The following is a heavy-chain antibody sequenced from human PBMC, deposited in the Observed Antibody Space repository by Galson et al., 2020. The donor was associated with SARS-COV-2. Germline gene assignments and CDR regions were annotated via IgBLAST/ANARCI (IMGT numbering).Heavy chain of an antibody. J-gene: IGHJ4*02. V-gene: IGHV3-23*01. CDR2: IRGSGGST. Sequence: GGSLKLSCAASGFTFSNYAMSWVRQAPGKGLEWVSAIRGSGGSTYYADSVKGRFTISRDNSRNTLYLQMNSLRAEDTAVYYCAKEYCTSTSCYGGFDYWGQGTLVTVSS. D-gene: IGHD2-2*01. CDR3: AKEYCTSTSCYGGFDY. CDR1: GFTFSNYA.